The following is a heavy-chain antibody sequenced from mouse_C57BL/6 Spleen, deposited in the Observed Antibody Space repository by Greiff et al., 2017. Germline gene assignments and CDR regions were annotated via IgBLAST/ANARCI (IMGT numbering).Heavy chain of an antibody. V-gene: IGHV1-53*01. Sequence: QVQLQQPGTELVKPGASVKLSCKASGYTFTSYWMHWVKQRPGQGLEWIGNINPSNGGTNYNAKFKSKATLPADKSSSPAYRQLSSLTSDDSAVYYCARYYYGSSPFDYWGQGTTLTVSS. CDR3: ARYYYGSSPFDY. J-gene: IGHJ2*01. CDR1: GYTFTSYW. CDR2: INPSNGGT. D-gene: IGHD1-1*01.